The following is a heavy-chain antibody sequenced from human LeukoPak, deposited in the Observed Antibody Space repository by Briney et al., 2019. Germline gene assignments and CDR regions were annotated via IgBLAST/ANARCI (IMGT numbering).Heavy chain of an antibody. D-gene: IGHD3-10*01. CDR1: GGSINSGGYY. J-gene: IGHJ4*02. Sequence: SETLSLTCTVSGGSINSGGYYWSWIRQHPGKGLEWIGYIYYSGTTYYNPSLKSRVTISIDTSKNQFSLKLYSVTAADTAVYYCARSISWPGRYFDYWGQGTLVTVSS. V-gene: IGHV4-31*03. CDR3: ARSISWPGRYFDY. CDR2: IYYSGTT.